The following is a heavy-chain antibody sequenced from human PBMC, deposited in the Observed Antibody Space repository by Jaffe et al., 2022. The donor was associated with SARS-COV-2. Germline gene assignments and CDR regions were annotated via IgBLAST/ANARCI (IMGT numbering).Heavy chain of an antibody. J-gene: IGHJ6*02. CDR2: IHSSGRT. Sequence: QVQLQESGPGLVKPSQTLSLTCTVSGGSFSSGGYYWSWIRQHPGKGLEWIGYIHSSGRTYYNPSLKSRVVLSGDTSENQFSLKLSSVTAADTAMYYCARDMSAVAPSYHYGMDVWGRGTTVTVSS. V-gene: IGHV4-31*03. D-gene: IGHD2-2*01. CDR3: ARDMSAVAPSYHYGMDV. CDR1: GGSFSSGGYY.